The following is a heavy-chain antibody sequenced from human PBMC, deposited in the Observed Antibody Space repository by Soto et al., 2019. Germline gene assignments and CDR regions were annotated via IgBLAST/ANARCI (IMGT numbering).Heavy chain of an antibody. D-gene: IGHD3-3*01. J-gene: IGHJ2*01. V-gene: IGHV3-7*01. CDR2: IKQDGSEK. CDR3: ARARFDFYWYFDL. CDR1: GFTFSSYW. Sequence: EVQLVESGGGLVQPGGSLRLSCAASGFTFSSYWRSWVGQAPGKGLEWVANIKQDGSEKYYVDSVKGRFTISRDNAKNSLYLQMNSLRAEDTAVYYCARARFDFYWYFDLRGRGNLVTVSS.